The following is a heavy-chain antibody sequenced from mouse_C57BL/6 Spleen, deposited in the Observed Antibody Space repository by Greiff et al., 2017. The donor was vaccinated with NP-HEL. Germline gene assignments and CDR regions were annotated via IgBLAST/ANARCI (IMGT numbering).Heavy chain of an antibody. CDR1: GFSLTSYA. D-gene: IGHD3-2*02. CDR2: IWTGGGT. CDR3: ARTQTAQATSYAMDY. Sequence: QVQLQQSGPGLVAPSQSLSITCTVSGFSLTSYAISWVRQPPGKGLEWLGVIWTGGGTNYNSSLKSRLSISKDNSKSQVFLKMNSQQTDDTARYYCARTQTAQATSYAMDYWGQGTSVTVSS. V-gene: IGHV2-9-1*01. J-gene: IGHJ4*01.